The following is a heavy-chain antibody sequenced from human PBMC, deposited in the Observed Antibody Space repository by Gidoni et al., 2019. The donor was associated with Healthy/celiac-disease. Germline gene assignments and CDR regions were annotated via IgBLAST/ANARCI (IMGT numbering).Heavy chain of an antibody. CDR2: IGYDGSNK. V-gene: IGHV3-33*01. Sequence: QVQLVESGGGVVQPGRSLRLSCAASGFTFSGYGMDWVRQAPGKGLEWVAVIGYDGSNKYYADSVKGRFTISRENSKNTLYLQMNSLRAEDTAVYYCARGTYYGMDVWGQGTTVTVSS. J-gene: IGHJ6*02. CDR3: ARGTYYGMDV. CDR1: GFTFSGYG.